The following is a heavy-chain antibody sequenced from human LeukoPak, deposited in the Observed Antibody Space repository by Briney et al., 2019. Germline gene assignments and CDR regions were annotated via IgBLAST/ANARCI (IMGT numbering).Heavy chain of an antibody. D-gene: IGHD2-2*01. CDR3: ARVVVVPAVMPGYYFDY. V-gene: IGHV1-18*01. J-gene: IGHJ4*02. Sequence: ASVKVSCKASGYTFTSYGISWVRQAPGQGLEWMGWISAYNGNTNYAQKLQGRVTMTTDTSTSTAYMELRSLRSDDTAVYYCARVVVVPAVMPGYYFDYWGQGTQVTVSS. CDR1: GYTFTSYG. CDR2: ISAYNGNT.